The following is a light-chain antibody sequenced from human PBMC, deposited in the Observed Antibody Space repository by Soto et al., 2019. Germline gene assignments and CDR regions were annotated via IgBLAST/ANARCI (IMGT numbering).Light chain of an antibody. CDR3: QQYGGSPFT. V-gene: IGKV3-20*01. J-gene: IGKJ3*01. Sequence: EIVLTQSPGPLCLSPGERATLSCRASQSVSVNSLAWYQQKGGQAPRLLIYAASTRATGVPDRFCETGSGKDFALTISRLETDDSALYYCQQYGGSPFTVGPGTKVDIK. CDR2: AAS. CDR1: QSVSVNS.